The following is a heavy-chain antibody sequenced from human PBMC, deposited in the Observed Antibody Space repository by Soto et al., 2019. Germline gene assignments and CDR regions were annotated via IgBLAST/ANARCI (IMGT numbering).Heavy chain of an antibody. D-gene: IGHD2-15*01. V-gene: IGHV4-59*08. CDR3: ARRYCSGGSCYGNWYFDL. Sequence: SETLSLTCTVSGGSISSYYWSWIRQPPGKGLEWIGYIYYSGSTNYNPSLKSRVTISVDTSKNQFSLKLSSVTAADTAVYYCARRYCSGGSCYGNWYFDLWGRGTLVTVSS. CDR1: GGSISSYY. CDR2: IYYSGST. J-gene: IGHJ2*01.